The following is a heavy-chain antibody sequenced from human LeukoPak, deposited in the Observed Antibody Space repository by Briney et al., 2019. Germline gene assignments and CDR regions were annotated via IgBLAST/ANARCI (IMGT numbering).Heavy chain of an antibody. D-gene: IGHD6-19*01. CDR3: ARGAIQYSSGWYYFDY. J-gene: IGHJ4*02. V-gene: IGHV3-21*01. Sequence: GGSLRLSCAASGFTFSYYYMSGVRQAPGKGLEWVSSISSSSSYIYYADSVKGRFTISRDNAKNSLYLQMNSLRAEDTAVYYCARGAIQYSSGWYYFDYWGQGTLVTVSS. CDR2: ISSSSSYI. CDR1: GFTFSYYY.